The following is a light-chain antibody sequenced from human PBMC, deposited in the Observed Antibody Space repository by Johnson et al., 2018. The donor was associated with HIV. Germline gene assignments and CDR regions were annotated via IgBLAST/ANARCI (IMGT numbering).Light chain of an antibody. CDR2: ETY. CDR3: GAWDSRLGVCV. CDR1: SSNIGNNY. V-gene: IGLV1-51*02. J-gene: IGLJ1*01. Sequence: QSVLTQPPSVSAAPGQKVTISCSGSSSNIGNNYVSWYQQLPGAAPKLLIFETYKRPSGIPDRFSGSRSGTSATLAITGLQTGVEADYYCGAWDSRLGVCVFGPGTKVTVL.